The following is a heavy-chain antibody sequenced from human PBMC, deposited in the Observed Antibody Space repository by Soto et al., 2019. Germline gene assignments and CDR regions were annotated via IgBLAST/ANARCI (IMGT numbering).Heavy chain of an antibody. CDR2: VNPNSGNT. Sequence: ASVEVSCKASGYTFTNYDIMWVRRVSGQGLEWMGWVNPNSGNTGYAQKFQDRVTMTRDRFISTAYMELRSLTSEDTAVYYCARGRRANFAPWGQGTLVTVSS. CDR3: ARGRRANFAP. V-gene: IGHV1-8*01. D-gene: IGHD6-25*01. CDR1: GYTFTNYD. J-gene: IGHJ5*02.